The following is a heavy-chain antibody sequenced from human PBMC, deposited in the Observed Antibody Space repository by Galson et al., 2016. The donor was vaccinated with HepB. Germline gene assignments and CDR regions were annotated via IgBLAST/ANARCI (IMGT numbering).Heavy chain of an antibody. CDR3: ARHSISAWPADFDY. CDR1: GYSFTSYW. Sequence: QSGAEVKKPGESLKISCKGSGYSFTSYWIGWVRQMPGKGLKWMGIIYPGHSDTRYSPSFQGQVSISADKSISTAYLEWSSLKASDTAMYYCARHSISAWPADFDYWGQGTLVSVSS. J-gene: IGHJ4*02. V-gene: IGHV5-51*01. CDR2: IYPGHSDT. D-gene: IGHD6-19*01.